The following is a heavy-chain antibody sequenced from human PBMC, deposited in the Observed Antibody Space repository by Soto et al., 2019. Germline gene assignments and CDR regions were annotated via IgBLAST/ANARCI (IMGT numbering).Heavy chain of an antibody. CDR3: ATIIADNSSPDALDF. D-gene: IGHD6-13*01. J-gene: IGHJ3*01. Sequence: ASVKVSCKVSGYTLTELSMHWVRQAPGKGLEWMGGFDPEDGETIYAQKFQGRVTMTEDTSTDTAYMELSSLRSEDTAVYYCATIIADNSSPDALDFWAQGTMVTGSS. CDR2: FDPEDGET. V-gene: IGHV1-24*01. CDR1: GYTLTELS.